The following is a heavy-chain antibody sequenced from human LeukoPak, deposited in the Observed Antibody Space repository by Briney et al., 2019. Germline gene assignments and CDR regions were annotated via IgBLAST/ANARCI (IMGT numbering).Heavy chain of an antibody. V-gene: IGHV1-2*02. D-gene: IGHD3-22*01. J-gene: IGHJ4*02. Sequence: ASVKVSCKASGYTFTGYYMHWVRQAPGQGLEWMGWINPNSGGTNYAQKFQGRVTMTRDTSISTAYMELSRLRSDDTAVYYCARDRPYYYDSRGSFDYCGQGTLVTVSS. CDR1: GYTFTGYY. CDR3: ARDRPYYYDSRGSFDY. CDR2: INPNSGGT.